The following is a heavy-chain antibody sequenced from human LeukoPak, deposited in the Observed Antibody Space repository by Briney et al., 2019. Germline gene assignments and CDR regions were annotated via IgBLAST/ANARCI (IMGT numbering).Heavy chain of an antibody. Sequence: GGSLRLSCAASGFXVSTNYISWVRQAPGQGLEWISGIYSGDTTFYADSVRGKFTISSDNSKNTLYLQMNSLRAEDTAVYYCASILRSSSGYYFDYWGQGTLVTVSS. CDR2: IYSGDTT. J-gene: IGHJ4*02. V-gene: IGHV3-66*01. D-gene: IGHD3-10*01. CDR1: GFXVSTNY. CDR3: ASILRSSSGYYFDY.